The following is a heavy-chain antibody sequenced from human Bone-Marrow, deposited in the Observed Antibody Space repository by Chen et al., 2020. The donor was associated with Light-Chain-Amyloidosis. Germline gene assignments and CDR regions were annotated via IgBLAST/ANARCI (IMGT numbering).Heavy chain of an antibody. CDR3: ARMPGSLFRRRFDY. D-gene: IGHD2-2*01. CDR2: INHSGST. V-gene: IGHV4-34*01. J-gene: IGHJ4*02. Sequence: QVQLQQWGAGLLKPSETLSLTCAVYGGSFSGYYWSWIRQPPGKGLEWIGEINHSGSTNYNPSLQRRVTISVDTSKTQFSLKLCSVTAADTAVYSCARMPGSLFRRRFDYWGQGTLVTVSS. CDR1: GGSFSGYY.